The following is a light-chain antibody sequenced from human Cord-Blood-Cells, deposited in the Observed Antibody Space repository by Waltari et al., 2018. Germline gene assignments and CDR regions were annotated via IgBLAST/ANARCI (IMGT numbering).Light chain of an antibody. CDR3: MQGTHWPLT. Sequence: VMMMPPLSLPDSLGQLASISCSSSQSLVHSDGNTYLNWFQQRPGQSLRRLIYMVSNRDSGVPDRFSVRGSGTDFTLKISRVEAGAVWVYYCMQGTHWPLTFGGGTKVEIK. J-gene: IGKJ4*01. CDR2: MVS. V-gene: IGKV2-30*02. CDR1: QSLVHSDGNTY.